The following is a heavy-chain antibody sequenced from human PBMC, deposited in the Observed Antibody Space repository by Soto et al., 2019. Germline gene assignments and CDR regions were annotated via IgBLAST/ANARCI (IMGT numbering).Heavy chain of an antibody. CDR1: GLNFGKFA. Sequence: EVQLLESGGGLVQPGGSLRLSCAASGLNFGKFAMTWVRQAPGKGLEWVSSMSGHGGGTYYEDSVKGRFTVSRDDSQNTLFLQMNSLRVDDSAVYYCARACVSYFGHMDVWGKGTTVTVSS. J-gene: IGHJ6*03. CDR3: ARACVSYFGHMDV. V-gene: IGHV3-23*01. CDR2: MSGHGGGT. D-gene: IGHD3-10*01.